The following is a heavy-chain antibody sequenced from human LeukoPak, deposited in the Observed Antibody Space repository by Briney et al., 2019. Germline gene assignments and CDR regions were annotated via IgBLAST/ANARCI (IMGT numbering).Heavy chain of an antibody. D-gene: IGHD3-10*01. CDR3: ARGPYLWFGELLY. J-gene: IGHJ4*02. Sequence: MTSETLSLTCAVSGYCISSGYYWGWIRQPPGKGLEWIGSIYHSGSTYYNPSLKSRVTISVDTSKNQFSLKLSSVTAADTAVYYCARGPYLWFGELLYWGQGTLVTVSS. V-gene: IGHV4-38-2*01. CDR1: GYCISSGYY. CDR2: IYHSGST.